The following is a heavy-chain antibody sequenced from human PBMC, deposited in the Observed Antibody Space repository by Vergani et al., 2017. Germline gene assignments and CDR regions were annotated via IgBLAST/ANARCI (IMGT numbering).Heavy chain of an antibody. CDR2: ISGSGVSK. V-gene: IGHV3-23*01. J-gene: IGHJ6*02. CDR3: EKANPRNSGYDYLYYYHAMDV. Sequence: EAQLLESGGDLVQPGGSLRLFCAASGFTFNHYAMNWVRQAPGKGLEWVSGISGSGVSKFYAGSLKGRLTISRDSSKNTLYLQKNSLNGGDTAVYYCEKANPRNSGYDYLYYYHAMDVWGQGTTVTVSS. D-gene: IGHD5-12*01. CDR1: GFTFNHYA.